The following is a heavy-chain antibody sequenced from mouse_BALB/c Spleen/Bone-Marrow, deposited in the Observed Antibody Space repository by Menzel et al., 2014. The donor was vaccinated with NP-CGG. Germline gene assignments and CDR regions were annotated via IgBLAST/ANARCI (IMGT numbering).Heavy chain of an antibody. CDR2: INPSTGYT. Sequence: QVQLQQSGAELAKPGASVKMSCKASGYTFTNYWMHWVKQRPGQGLGWIGYINPSTGYTEYNQKFKDKATLTADKSSSTAYMQLSSLTSEDSAVYYCARIYYYGRDYWGQGTTLTVSS. J-gene: IGHJ2*01. CDR1: GYTFTNYW. D-gene: IGHD1-1*01. V-gene: IGHV1-7*01. CDR3: ARIYYYGRDY.